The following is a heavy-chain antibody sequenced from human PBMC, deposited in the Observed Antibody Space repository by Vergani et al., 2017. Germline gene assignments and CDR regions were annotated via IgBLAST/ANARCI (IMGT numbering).Heavy chain of an antibody. V-gene: IGHV1-3*04. J-gene: IGHJ6*02. D-gene: IGHD2-2*01. CDR1: GYTFTSYA. Sequence: QVQLVQSGAEVKKPGASVKVSCKASGYTFTSYAMHWVRQAPGQRLEWMGWINTGNGNTKYSQKFQGRVTITRDTSASTAYMELSSLRSEDTAVYYCARKGGCSSTSCYPDVNGMDVWGQGTTVTVSS. CDR2: INTGNGNT. CDR3: ARKGGCSSTSCYPDVNGMDV.